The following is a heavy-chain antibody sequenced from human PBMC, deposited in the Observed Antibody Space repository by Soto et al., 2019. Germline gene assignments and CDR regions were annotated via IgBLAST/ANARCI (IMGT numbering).Heavy chain of an antibody. CDR3: ARVGASYGMDV. V-gene: IGHV4-59*01. D-gene: IGHD4-17*01. J-gene: IGHJ6*02. CDR2: IYYSGST. Sequence: SETLSPTCPVSGCSISSYYWSWVRQPPGKGLEWIGYIYYSGSTNYNPSLKSRVTISVDTSKNQFSLKLSSVTAADTAVYYCARVGASYGMDVWGQGTTVTVSS. CDR1: GCSISSYY.